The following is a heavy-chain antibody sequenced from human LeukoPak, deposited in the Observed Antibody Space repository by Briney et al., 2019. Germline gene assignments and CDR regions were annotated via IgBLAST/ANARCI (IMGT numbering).Heavy chain of an antibody. Sequence: GGSLRLSCAASGFTFSSYAMSWVRQAPRKGLEWVSSISGSGDTTYYADSVKGRFTISRDNSKNTLYLQMNSLRAEDTAVYYCAKEYFNGIYPVDYWGQGTLVTVSS. CDR1: GFTFSSYA. D-gene: IGHD5-12*01. J-gene: IGHJ4*02. CDR2: ISGSGDTT. V-gene: IGHV3-23*01. CDR3: AKEYFNGIYPVDY.